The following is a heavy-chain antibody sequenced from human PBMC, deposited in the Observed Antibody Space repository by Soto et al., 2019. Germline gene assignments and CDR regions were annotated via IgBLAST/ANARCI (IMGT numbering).Heavy chain of an antibody. J-gene: IGHJ4*02. Sequence: PSETLSLTCTVSGGSISSGGYSWSWIRQPPGKGLEWIGYIYHSGSIYYNPSLKSRVTISVDTSKNQFSLKLSSVTAADTAVYYCARDNNYYYGSGSYPGNHFDYWGQGTLVTVSS. V-gene: IGHV4-30-2*01. CDR3: ARDNNYYYGSGSYPGNHFDY. D-gene: IGHD3-10*01. CDR2: IYHSGSI. CDR1: GGSISSGGYS.